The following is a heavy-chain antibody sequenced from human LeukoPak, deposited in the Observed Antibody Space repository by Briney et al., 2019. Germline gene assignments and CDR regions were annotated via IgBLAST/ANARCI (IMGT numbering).Heavy chain of an antibody. CDR1: GGSISSGGYY. Sequence: SETLSLTCTVSGGSISSGGYYWSWIRQHPGNGLEWIGYIYYSGSTYYNPSLKSRVTISVDTSKNQFSLKLSSVTAADTAVYYCARERGAARSKSRDHWFDPWGQGTLVTVSS. CDR3: ARERGAARSKSRDHWFDP. D-gene: IGHD6-6*01. V-gene: IGHV4-31*03. J-gene: IGHJ5*02. CDR2: IYYSGST.